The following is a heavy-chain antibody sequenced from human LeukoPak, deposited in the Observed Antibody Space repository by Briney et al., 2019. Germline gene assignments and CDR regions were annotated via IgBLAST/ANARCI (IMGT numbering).Heavy chain of an antibody. D-gene: IGHD6-19*01. CDR1: GFTFDDYT. Sequence: GGSLRLSCAASGFTFDDYTMHWVRQAPGKGLEWVSLISWDGGSTYYADSVKGRFTISRDNSKNSLYLQMNSPRTEDTALYYCAKDHVAVAVDYYFDYWGQGTLVTVSS. CDR2: ISWDGGST. CDR3: AKDHVAVAVDYYFDY. J-gene: IGHJ4*02. V-gene: IGHV3-43*01.